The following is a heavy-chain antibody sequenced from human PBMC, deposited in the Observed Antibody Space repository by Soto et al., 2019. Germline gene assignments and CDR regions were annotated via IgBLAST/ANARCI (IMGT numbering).Heavy chain of an antibody. CDR1: GFTFSSYS. Sequence: GGSLRLSCAASGFTFSSYSMNWVRQAPGKGLEWVSSISSSSSYIYYADSVKGRFTISRDNAKNSLYLQMNSLRAEDTAVYYCARVVAVAGTSSMDVWGQGTTVTVSS. CDR3: ARVVAVAGTSSMDV. V-gene: IGHV3-21*01. J-gene: IGHJ6*02. CDR2: ISSSSSYI. D-gene: IGHD6-19*01.